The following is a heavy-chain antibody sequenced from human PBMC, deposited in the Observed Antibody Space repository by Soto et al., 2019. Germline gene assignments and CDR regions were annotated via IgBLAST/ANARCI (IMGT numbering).Heavy chain of an antibody. CDR1: GGSISSSSYY. J-gene: IGHJ4*02. Sequence: SETLSLTCTVSGGSISSSSYYWGWIRQPPGKGLEWIGSIYYSGSTYYNPSLKSRVTISVDTSKNQFSLKLSSVTAADTAVYYCARRGGYGDQYYFDYWGQGTLVTVSS. D-gene: IGHD4-17*01. CDR3: ARRGGYGDQYYFDY. CDR2: IYYSGST. V-gene: IGHV4-39*01.